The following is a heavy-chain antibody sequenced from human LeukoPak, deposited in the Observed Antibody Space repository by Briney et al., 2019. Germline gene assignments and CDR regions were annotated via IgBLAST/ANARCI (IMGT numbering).Heavy chain of an antibody. CDR1: GFTVSSNY. Sequence: GGSLRLSCAASGFTVSSNYMSWVRQAPGKGLEWVSVIYSGGSTYYADSVKGRFTISRDNPKNTLYLQMNSLRAEDTAVYYCASPYYYGSGSYNLGAFDIWGQGTMVTVSS. CDR3: ASPYYYGSGSYNLGAFDI. J-gene: IGHJ3*02. CDR2: IYSGGST. D-gene: IGHD3-10*01. V-gene: IGHV3-66*01.